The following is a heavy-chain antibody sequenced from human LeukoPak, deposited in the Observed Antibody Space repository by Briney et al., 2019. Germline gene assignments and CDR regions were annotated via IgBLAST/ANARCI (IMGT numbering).Heavy chain of an antibody. D-gene: IGHD2-2*01. CDR2: ITDGGTT. V-gene: IGHV3-15*01. J-gene: IGHJ4*02. CDR1: GFTFSNYW. CDR3: TSTPLGYFSSNSCYAYFDS. Sequence: PGGSLRLSCAASGFTFSNYWMSWVRQAPGKGLEWLGRITDGGTTDHAAPVKGRFTISRDDSKNILYLQLNSLKTEDTAVYYCTSTPLGYFSSNSCYAYFDSWGQGTLVTVSS.